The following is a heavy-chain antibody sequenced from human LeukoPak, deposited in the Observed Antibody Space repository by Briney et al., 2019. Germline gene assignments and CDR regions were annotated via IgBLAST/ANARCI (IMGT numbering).Heavy chain of an antibody. Sequence: GGSLRLSCAASGFTFSSYEMNWVRQAPGKGLEWVSYISSSGSTIYYADSVKGRFTISRDNAKNSLYLQMHSLRAEDTAVYYCARVTPGYCSSTSCYRIYYYYGMDVWGQGTTVTVSS. CDR2: ISSSGSTI. CDR1: GFTFSSYE. J-gene: IGHJ6*02. CDR3: ARVTPGYCSSTSCYRIYYYYGMDV. D-gene: IGHD2-2*03. V-gene: IGHV3-48*03.